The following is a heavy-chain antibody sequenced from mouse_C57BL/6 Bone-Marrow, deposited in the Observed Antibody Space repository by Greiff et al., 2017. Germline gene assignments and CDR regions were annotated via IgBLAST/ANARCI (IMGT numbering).Heavy chain of an antibody. D-gene: IGHD4-1*01. CDR3: ASLLGRAMDY. V-gene: IGHV1-52*01. CDR2: IDPSDSET. CDR1: GYTFTSYW. J-gene: IGHJ4*01. Sequence: QVQLQQPGAELVRPGSSVKLSCKASGYTFTSYWMHWVKQRPIQGLEWIGNIDPSDSETYYNQKFKDKATLTVDKSSSTAYMQLSSLTSEDSAVXYCASLLGRAMDYWGQGTPVTVSA.